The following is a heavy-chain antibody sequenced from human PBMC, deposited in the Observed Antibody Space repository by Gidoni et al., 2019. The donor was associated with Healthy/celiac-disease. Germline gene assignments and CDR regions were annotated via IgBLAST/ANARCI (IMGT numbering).Heavy chain of an antibody. CDR1: GLTFSSYG. CDR3: NYDFWSGYSDAFDI. Sequence: QVQLVESGGGVVQPGRSLRLSCAASGLTFSSYGMHWVRQAPGKGLEWVAVISYDGSNKYYADSVKGRFTISRDNSKNTLYLQMNSLRAEDTAVYYCNYDFWSGYSDAFDIWGQGTMVTVSS. V-gene: IGHV3-30*03. CDR2: ISYDGSNK. J-gene: IGHJ3*02. D-gene: IGHD3-3*01.